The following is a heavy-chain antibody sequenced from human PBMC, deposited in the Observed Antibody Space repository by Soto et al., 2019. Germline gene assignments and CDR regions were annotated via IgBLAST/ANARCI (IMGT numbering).Heavy chain of an antibody. CDR1: GFSLRTYG. V-gene: IGHV3-33*01. CDR2: IWYDGTKK. D-gene: IGHD6-19*01. J-gene: IGHJ5*02. CDR3: ARDVFTAVAGSVNWFDP. Sequence: QVQLVESGGGVVQSGRSLTLSCAASGFSLRTYGMHWLRRAPGKGLEWVAFIWYDGTKKFYANSVKGRSTISKDNSNNILYLQMSGLRVEDTAVYYCARDVFTAVAGSVNWFDPWGQGTLVTVSS.